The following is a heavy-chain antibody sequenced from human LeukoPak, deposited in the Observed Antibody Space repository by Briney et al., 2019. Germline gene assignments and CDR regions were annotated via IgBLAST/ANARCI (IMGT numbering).Heavy chain of an antibody. CDR3: ARTCYYDSSGYYLYYYYGMDV. CDR1: GGSFSGYY. CDR2: INHSGST. V-gene: IGHV4-34*01. Sequence: SETLSLTCAVYGGSFSGYYWSWIRRPPGKGLEWIGEINHSGSTNYNPSLKSRVTISVDTSKNQFSLKLSSVSAADTAVYYCARTCYYDSSGYYLYYYYGMDVWGQGTTVTVSS. J-gene: IGHJ6*02. D-gene: IGHD3-22*01.